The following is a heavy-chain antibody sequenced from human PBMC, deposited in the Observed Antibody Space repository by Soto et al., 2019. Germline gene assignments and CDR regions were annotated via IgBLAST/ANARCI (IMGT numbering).Heavy chain of an antibody. D-gene: IGHD3-9*01. Sequence: GASVKVSCKASGYTFTSYGISWVRQAPGKGLEWMGWISAYNGNTNYAQKLQGRVTMTTDTSTSTAYMELRSLRSDDTAVYYCARDQYYDILTGAYYMDVWGKGTTVTVSS. CDR1: GYTFTSYG. CDR2: ISAYNGNT. V-gene: IGHV1-18*01. J-gene: IGHJ6*03. CDR3: ARDQYYDILTGAYYMDV.